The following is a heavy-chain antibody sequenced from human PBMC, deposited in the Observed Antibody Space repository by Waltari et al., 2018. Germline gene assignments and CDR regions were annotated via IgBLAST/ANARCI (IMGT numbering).Heavy chain of an antibody. Sequence: QVQLQQWGAGLLKPSETLSLTCAVYGGSFSGYYWSWIRQPPGKGLEWIGEINHSGSTNDNPSLKSRVTISVDTSKNQFSLKLSSVTAADTAVYYCARGGFGGFDPWGQGTLVTVSS. CDR2: INHSGST. V-gene: IGHV4-34*01. CDR1: GGSFSGYY. D-gene: IGHD3-16*01. J-gene: IGHJ5*02. CDR3: ARGGFGGFDP.